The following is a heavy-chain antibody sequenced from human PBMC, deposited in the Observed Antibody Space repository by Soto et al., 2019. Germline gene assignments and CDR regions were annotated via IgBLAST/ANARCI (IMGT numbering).Heavy chain of an antibody. CDR2: IIPIFGTA. Sequence: QVQLVQSGAEVKKPGSSVKVSCKASGGTFSSYAISWVRQAPGQGLEWMGGIIPIFGTANYAQKFQGRVTITADESTSTAYMELSSLRSEDTAVYYCARDGAVGAAAGMAGRDVVYYYYGMDFWGQGTTVTVSS. CDR1: GGTFSSYA. V-gene: IGHV1-69*01. J-gene: IGHJ6*02. CDR3: ARDGAVGAAAGMAGRDVVYYYYGMDF. D-gene: IGHD6-13*01.